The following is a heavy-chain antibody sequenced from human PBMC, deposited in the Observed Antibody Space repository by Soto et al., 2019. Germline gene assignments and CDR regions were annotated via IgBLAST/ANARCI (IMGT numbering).Heavy chain of an antibody. J-gene: IGHJ4*02. CDR1: GGSFSGYH. CDR2: TNPSGSI. Sequence: VQLQQWGAGLLKPSETLSLTCAVYGGSFSGYHWSWFRQPPGKGLEWIGETNPSGSINYNPSLKSRVTISVDTSKNQFSLNLSSVTAADTAVYYCAPFVGATTVTRGSPRDYWGQGTLVTVSS. D-gene: IGHD4-4*01. V-gene: IGHV4-34*01. CDR3: APFVGATTVTRGSPRDY.